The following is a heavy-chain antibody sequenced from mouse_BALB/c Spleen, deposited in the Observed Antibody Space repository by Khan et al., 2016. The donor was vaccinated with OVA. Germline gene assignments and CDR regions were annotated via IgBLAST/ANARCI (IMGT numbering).Heavy chain of an antibody. CDR2: ISSGSSTI. J-gene: IGHJ2*01. V-gene: IGHV5-17*02. Sequence: EVQRVESGGGLVQPGGSRKLSCAASGFTFSSFGMHWVRQAPEKGLEWVAYISSGSSTIYYADTVKGRFTISRDNPKNTLFLQMTSLRSEDTAMYYCARDSNLDYWGQGTTLTVSS. CDR3: ARDSNLDY. CDR1: GFTFSSFG.